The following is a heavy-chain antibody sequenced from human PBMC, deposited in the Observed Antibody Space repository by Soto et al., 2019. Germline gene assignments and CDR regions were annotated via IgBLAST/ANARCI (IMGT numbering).Heavy chain of an antibody. Sequence: GASVKVSCKASGYTFTSYGISWVRQAPGQGLEWMGWISAYNGNTNYAQKLQGRVTMTTDTSTSTAYMELRSLRSDDTAVYYCARDLSTQWLVLNYFDYWGQGTLVTVSS. V-gene: IGHV1-18*01. CDR2: ISAYNGNT. CDR3: ARDLSTQWLVLNYFDY. CDR1: GYTFTSYG. J-gene: IGHJ4*02. D-gene: IGHD6-19*01.